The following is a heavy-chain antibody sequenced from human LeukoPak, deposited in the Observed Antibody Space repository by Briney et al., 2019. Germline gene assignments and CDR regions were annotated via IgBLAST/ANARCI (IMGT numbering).Heavy chain of an antibody. CDR2: ISSNGGST. J-gene: IGHJ5*02. Sequence: GGSLRLSCAASGFTFSSYAMQWVRQAPGKGLEYVSAISSNGGSTYYANSVKGRFTISRDSAKNSLYLQMNSLRAEDTAVYYCARRRSSWYRVTFWFDPWGQGTLVTVSS. CDR1: GFTFSSYA. V-gene: IGHV3-64*01. CDR3: ARRRSSWYRVTFWFDP. D-gene: IGHD6-13*01.